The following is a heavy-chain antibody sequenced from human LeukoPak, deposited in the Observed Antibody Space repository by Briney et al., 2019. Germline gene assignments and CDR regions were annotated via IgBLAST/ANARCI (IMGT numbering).Heavy chain of an antibody. J-gene: IGHJ1*01. CDR1: GFTFSRCA. CDR2: ICKGGAST. V-gene: IGHV3-23*01. CDR3: AQSAAYSTHWYNVEYFQQ. Sequence: PGGSLRLSFAASGFTFSRCAMTWVRQAPGKGLEGVAGICKGGASTYYAESVKGRFTISRDNSENTLYLQMNSLRAEDAAVYYCAQSAAYSTHWYNVEYFQQWGQGTLVSVSS. D-gene: IGHD6-13*01.